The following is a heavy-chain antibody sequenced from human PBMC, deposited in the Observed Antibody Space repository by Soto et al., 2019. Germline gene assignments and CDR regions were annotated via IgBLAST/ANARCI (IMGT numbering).Heavy chain of an antibody. Sequence: VQLVESGGGLVQPGGSLRLSCAASGFTFSDFWMSWVRQAPGKGLEWVANIKGDGSESQYVDSLRGRFTISRDNAKNSVYLQANSLRDEDTAVYYCMRDFHGYRGQGTLVTVSS. V-gene: IGHV3-7*01. CDR3: MRDFHGY. J-gene: IGHJ4*02. CDR1: GFTFSDFW. CDR2: IKGDGSES.